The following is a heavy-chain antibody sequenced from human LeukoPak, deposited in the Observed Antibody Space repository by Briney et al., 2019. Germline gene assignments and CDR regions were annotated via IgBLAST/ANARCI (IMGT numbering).Heavy chain of an antibody. V-gene: IGHV4-34*01. CDR1: GVSFSGYY. J-gene: IGHJ5*02. Sequence: SETLSLTCAVYGVSFSGYYWSWIRQPPGKGLEWIGEINHSGSTNYNPSLKSRVTISVDTSKNQFSLKLSSVTAADTAVYYCARGRDYVWGSRQNWFDPWGQGTLVTVSS. D-gene: IGHD3-16*01. CDR2: INHSGST. CDR3: ARGRDYVWGSRQNWFDP.